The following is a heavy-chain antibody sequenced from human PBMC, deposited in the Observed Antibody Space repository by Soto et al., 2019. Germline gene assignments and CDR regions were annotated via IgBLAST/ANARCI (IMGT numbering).Heavy chain of an antibody. CDR3: ARGILDSSGYYYVVLYYYYGMDV. CDR1: GFTFRSYS. CDR2: ISSGISSI. D-gene: IGHD3-22*01. Sequence: GGSLRLSCAASGFTFRSYSMNWVRQAPGKGLERVTYISSGISSIYYADSVKGRFTISTDNSKKTLYLQMNSLRAEDTAVYYCARGILDSSGYYYVVLYYYYGMDVWGQGTTVTVSS. J-gene: IGHJ6*02. V-gene: IGHV3-48*01.